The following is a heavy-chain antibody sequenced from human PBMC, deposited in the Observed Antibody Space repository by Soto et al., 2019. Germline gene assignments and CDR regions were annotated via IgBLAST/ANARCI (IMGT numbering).Heavy chain of an antibody. D-gene: IGHD3-22*01. CDR3: ARIPNYYDSSGYFEGVNYYYYGMDV. Sequence: QVTLKESGPVLVKPTETLTLTCTVSGFSLSNARMGVSWIRQPPGKALEWLAHIFSNDEKSYSTSLKSRLTISKDTSKSQVVLTMTNMDPVDTATYYCARIPNYYDSSGYFEGVNYYYYGMDVWGQGTTVTVSS. J-gene: IGHJ6*02. CDR2: IFSNDEK. V-gene: IGHV2-26*01. CDR1: GFSLSNARMG.